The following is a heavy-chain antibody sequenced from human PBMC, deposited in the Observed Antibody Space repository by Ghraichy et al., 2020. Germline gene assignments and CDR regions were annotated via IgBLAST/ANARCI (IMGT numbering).Heavy chain of an antibody. CDR3: ARHVYCGGDCYSGRCDL. Sequence: SETLSLTCTVSGGSISGYYWSWIRQPPGKGLEWIGYIYYSGSTNYNPSLKSRVTISVDTSKNQFSLKLSSVTAADTVVYYCARHVYCGGDCYSGRCDLWGRGTLVTVSS. J-gene: IGHJ2*01. D-gene: IGHD2-21*02. CDR2: IYYSGST. V-gene: IGHV4-59*08. CDR1: GGSISGYY.